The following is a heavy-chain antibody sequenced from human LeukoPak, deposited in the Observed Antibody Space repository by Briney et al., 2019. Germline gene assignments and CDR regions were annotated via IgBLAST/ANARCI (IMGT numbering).Heavy chain of an antibody. D-gene: IGHD6-13*01. CDR3: ARYSSSWYVAGPRYFDY. Sequence: PGGSLRLSCSASGFTFSSYGMHWVRQAPGKGREWVAVIWYDGSNKYYADYVKGRFTISRDNSKNTLYLQMNSLRAEDTAVYYCARYSSSWYVAGPRYFDYWGQGTLVTVSS. CDR2: IWYDGSNK. J-gene: IGHJ4*02. CDR1: GFTFSSYG. V-gene: IGHV3-33*01.